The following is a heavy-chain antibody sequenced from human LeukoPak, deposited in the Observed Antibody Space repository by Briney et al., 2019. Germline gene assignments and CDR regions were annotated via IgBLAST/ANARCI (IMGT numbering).Heavy chain of an antibody. Sequence: GGSLRLSCSASGFTVTHYAMHWVRQAPGKGLEYVSAVDANGRTTYYADSVKGRFTISRDNSKNTLYLQMNSLRAEDTAVYYCAKDAAQWELLPVYFDYWGQGTLVTVSS. V-gene: IGHV3-64*04. CDR3: AKDAAQWELLPVYFDY. CDR1: GFTVTHYA. J-gene: IGHJ4*02. CDR2: VDANGRTT. D-gene: IGHD1-26*01.